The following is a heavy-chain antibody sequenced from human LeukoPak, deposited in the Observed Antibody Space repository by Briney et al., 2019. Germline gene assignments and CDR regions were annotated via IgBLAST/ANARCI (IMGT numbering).Heavy chain of an antibody. D-gene: IGHD3-10*01. CDR2: INPNSGGT. J-gene: IGHJ4*02. Sequence: GASVKVSCKASRYTFTGYYMHWVRQAPGQGLEWMGWINPNSGGTNYAQKFQGRVTMTRDTSISTAYMELSRLRSDDTAVYYCARPLIGSGSYNYWGQGTLVTVSS. CDR1: RYTFTGYY. V-gene: IGHV1-2*02. CDR3: ARPLIGSGSYNY.